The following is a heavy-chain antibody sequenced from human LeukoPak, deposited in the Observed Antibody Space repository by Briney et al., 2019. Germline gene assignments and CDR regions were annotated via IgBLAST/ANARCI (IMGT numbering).Heavy chain of an antibody. Sequence: ASVKVSCKVSGYTLTELSMHWVRQAPGKGLEWMGGFDPEDGETTYAQKFQGRVTMTEDTSTDTAYMELSSLRSEDTAVYYCATRATVIFWGKTWGQGTLVTVSS. CDR1: GYTLTELS. CDR3: ATRATVIFWGKT. J-gene: IGHJ5*02. D-gene: IGHD3-16*01. CDR2: FDPEDGET. V-gene: IGHV1-24*01.